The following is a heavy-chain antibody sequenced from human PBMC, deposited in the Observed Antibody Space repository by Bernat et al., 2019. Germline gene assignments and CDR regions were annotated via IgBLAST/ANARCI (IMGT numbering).Heavy chain of an antibody. Sequence: EVQLVESGGGLIQPGGSLRLSCAASGFTVSTNYMSWVRQAPGKGLEWVSVIYGDGRTFYADSVKGRFTISRDNSRNTLYLQMNSLRVEDTAVYYCARGIGYTSDWYGWLDPWGQGTLVTVSS. CDR2: IYGDGRT. V-gene: IGHV3-53*01. CDR3: ARGIGYTSDWYGWLDP. J-gene: IGHJ5*02. D-gene: IGHD6-13*01. CDR1: GFTVSTNY.